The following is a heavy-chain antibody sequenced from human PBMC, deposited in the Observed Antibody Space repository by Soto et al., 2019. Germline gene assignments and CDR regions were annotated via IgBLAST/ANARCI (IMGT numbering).Heavy chain of an antibody. V-gene: IGHV1-2*02. CDR2: INPNSGGT. Sequence: ASVKVSCKASGYTFTGYYMHWVRQAPGQGLEWMGWINPNSGGTNYAQKFQGRVTMTRDTSISTAYMELSRLRSDDTAVYYCARGAVDGTRVDYYYYGMDVWGQGTTVTVSS. CDR1: GYTFTGYY. J-gene: IGHJ6*02. CDR3: ARGAVDGTRVDYYYYGMDV. D-gene: IGHD6-19*01.